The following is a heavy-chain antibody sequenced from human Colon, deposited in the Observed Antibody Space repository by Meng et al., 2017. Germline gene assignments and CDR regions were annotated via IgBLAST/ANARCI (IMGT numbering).Heavy chain of an antibody. CDR2: VTYDGTKQ. Sequence: VTLVQSGGGVVQPGTSLRLSCSASGFNFRELGLHWVRQAPGKGLEWVAAVTYDGTKQYYADSVKGRFTISRDDSKATVYLQMNSLKTEDTAMYYCSWMNTVNTLGSWGQGILVTVSS. CDR3: SWMNTVNTLGS. J-gene: IGHJ5*02. CDR1: GFNFRELG. D-gene: IGHD4-11*01. V-gene: IGHV3-30*04.